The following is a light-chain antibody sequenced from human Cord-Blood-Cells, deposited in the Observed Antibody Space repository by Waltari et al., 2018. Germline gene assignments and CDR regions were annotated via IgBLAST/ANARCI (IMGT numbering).Light chain of an antibody. CDR1: SSDVGGYNS. J-gene: IGLJ3*02. Sequence: QSALTQPRSVSWSPGQSVTISCTGTSSDVGGYNSVSWYQQHPGKAPKLMIYDVSKRPSGVPDRFSGSKSGNTASLTISGLQAEDEADYYCCSYAGSYTGVFGGGTKLTVL. CDR3: CSYAGSYTGV. V-gene: IGLV2-11*01. CDR2: DVS.